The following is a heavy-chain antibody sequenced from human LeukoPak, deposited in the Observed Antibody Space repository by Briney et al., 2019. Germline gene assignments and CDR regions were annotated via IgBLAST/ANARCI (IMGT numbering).Heavy chain of an antibody. J-gene: IGHJ4*02. V-gene: IGHV3-74*01. CDR1: GFTFSSYW. Sequence: GGSLRLSCAASGFTFSSYWMHWVRQAPGKGLVWVSRINSDGSSTNYADSAKGRFTISRDNAKSTLYLQMNSLRAEDTAVYYCARCLIYSQAAFDYWGQGTLVTVSS. CDR2: INSDGSST. CDR3: ARCLIYSQAAFDY. D-gene: IGHD5-18*01.